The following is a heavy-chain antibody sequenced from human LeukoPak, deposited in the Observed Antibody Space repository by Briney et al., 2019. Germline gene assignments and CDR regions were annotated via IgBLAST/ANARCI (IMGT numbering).Heavy chain of an antibody. CDR3: ARDPADRAWGAFDS. J-gene: IGHJ4*02. V-gene: IGHV3-7*01. D-gene: IGHD3-16*01. Sequence: PAGGSLRLSCAVSGFSYSASWMSWVRQTPGKGPERVGNISPDGSSQYYVDSVKGRFTISRDNADNSLYLQMNSLRAGDTAIYYCARDPADRAWGAFDSWGQGALVTVSS. CDR1: GFSYSASW. CDR2: ISPDGSSQ.